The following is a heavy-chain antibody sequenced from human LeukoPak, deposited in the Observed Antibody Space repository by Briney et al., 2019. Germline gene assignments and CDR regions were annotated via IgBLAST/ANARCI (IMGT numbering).Heavy chain of an antibody. D-gene: IGHD3-10*01. Sequence: SETLSLTCTVSGGSISTYYLTWIRQPAGKGLEWIGRIYTSGSTNYNPSLKSRVTMSVDTSKNQFSLKLSSVTAADTAVYYCARDSTYGLDYWGQGTLVTVSS. J-gene: IGHJ4*02. CDR1: GGSISTYY. V-gene: IGHV4-4*07. CDR3: ARDSTYGLDY. CDR2: IYTSGST.